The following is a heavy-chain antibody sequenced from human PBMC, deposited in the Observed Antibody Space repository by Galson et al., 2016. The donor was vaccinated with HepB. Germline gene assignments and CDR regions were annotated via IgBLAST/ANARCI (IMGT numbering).Heavy chain of an antibody. CDR3: ARNSSSWYADY. CDR1: GYTFTSYG. CDR2: ISSYNGYT. Sequence: SVKVSCKASGYTFTSYGISWVRQAPGQGLEWMGWISSYNGYTTYAQKLQGRVTMTTETSTSTAYMELRSLRSDDTAVYYCARNSSSWYADYWGQGTLVTVPS. J-gene: IGHJ4*02. V-gene: IGHV1-18*01. D-gene: IGHD6-13*01.